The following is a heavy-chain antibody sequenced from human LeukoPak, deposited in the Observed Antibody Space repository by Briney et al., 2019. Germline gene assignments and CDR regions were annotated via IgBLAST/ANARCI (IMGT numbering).Heavy chain of an antibody. D-gene: IGHD5-18*01. V-gene: IGHV3-7*01. J-gene: IGHJ4*02. CDR1: GFTLSSYC. CDR3: ARESAMVWAIDY. Sequence: PGGSLSLFCAASGFTLSSYCMRWVRQAPGKAREGVANIKQDGSEKYYVDSVKGRFTISRDNAKNALYLQMNSLRAEDTAVYYCARESAMVWAIDYWGQGTLVTVSS. CDR2: IKQDGSEK.